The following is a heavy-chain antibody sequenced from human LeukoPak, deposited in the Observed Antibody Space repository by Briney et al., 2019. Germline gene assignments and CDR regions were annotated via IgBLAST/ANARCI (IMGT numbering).Heavy chain of an antibody. V-gene: IGHV3-30-3*01. Sequence: GGSLRPSCAASGFTFSSYAMHWVRQAPGKGLEWVAVISYDGSNEYYVESVKGRFTISRDNSKNTLYLQMNSLRAEDTAVYYCARPEGEIAAGDAFDIWGQGTMVTVPS. CDR3: ARPEGEIAAGDAFDI. CDR2: ISYDGSNE. D-gene: IGHD6-13*01. J-gene: IGHJ3*02. CDR1: GFTFSSYA.